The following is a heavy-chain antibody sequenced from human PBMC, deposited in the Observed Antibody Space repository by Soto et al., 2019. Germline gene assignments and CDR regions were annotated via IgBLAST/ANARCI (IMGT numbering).Heavy chain of an antibody. V-gene: IGHV1-69*13. Sequence: SVKVSCKASGGSFSSYAISWVRQAPGQGLEWMGGIIPIFGTANYAQKFQGRVTITADESTSTAYMELSSLRSEDTAVYYCARVESSSWFFDNWFDPWGQGTLVTVSS. CDR1: GGSFSSYA. CDR2: IIPIFGTA. CDR3: ARVESSSWFFDNWFDP. D-gene: IGHD6-13*01. J-gene: IGHJ5*02.